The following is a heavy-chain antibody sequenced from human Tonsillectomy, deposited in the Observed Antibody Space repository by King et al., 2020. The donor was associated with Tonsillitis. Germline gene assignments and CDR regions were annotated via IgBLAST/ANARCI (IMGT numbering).Heavy chain of an antibody. CDR1: GFTFSSYG. CDR2: IWYDGSNK. V-gene: IGHV3-33*01. CDR3: ARKGYDILTGTYYYYYYYMDV. Sequence: VQLVESGGGVVQPGRSLRLSCAASGFTFSSYGMHWVRQAPGKGLEWVAVIWYDGSNKYYADSVKGRFTISRDNSKNTLYLQMNSLRAEDTAVYYCARKGYDILTGTYYYYYYYMDVWGKGTTVTVSS. J-gene: IGHJ6*03. D-gene: IGHD3-9*01.